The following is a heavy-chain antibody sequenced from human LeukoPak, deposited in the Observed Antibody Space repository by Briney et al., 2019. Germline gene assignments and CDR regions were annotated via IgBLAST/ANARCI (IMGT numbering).Heavy chain of an antibody. CDR2: IYSSGST. CDR3: AKSGGYGPIDY. CDR1: GGSISSSSYY. Sequence: SETLSLTCTVSGGSISSSSYYWGWIRQPPGKGLEWIGNIYSSGSTYYNASLQSRVTISIDTSKNQFSLRLNSVTAADTAMYYCAKSGGYGPIDYWGQGTRVTVSS. D-gene: IGHD1-26*01. J-gene: IGHJ4*02. V-gene: IGHV4-39*01.